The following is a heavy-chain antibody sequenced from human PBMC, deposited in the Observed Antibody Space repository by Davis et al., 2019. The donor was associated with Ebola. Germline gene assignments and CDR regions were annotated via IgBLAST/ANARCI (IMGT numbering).Heavy chain of an antibody. V-gene: IGHV3-23*01. CDR1: GFIFGSHA. Sequence: GGSLRLSCAASGFIFGSHAMTWVRQAPGKGLEWVSGISTGGGVTIYADSVKGRFTISRDNSKNTLYLQMNSLRGEDTAVYYCAKRSDYRSFDYWGQGTLVTVSS. CDR2: ISTGGGVT. J-gene: IGHJ4*02. CDR3: AKRSDYRSFDY. D-gene: IGHD4-11*01.